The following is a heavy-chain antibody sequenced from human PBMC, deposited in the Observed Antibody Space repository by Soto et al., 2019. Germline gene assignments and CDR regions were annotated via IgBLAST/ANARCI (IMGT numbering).Heavy chain of an antibody. CDR3: ARGTDYYDSSGYYYIFDY. D-gene: IGHD3-22*01. Sequence: SETLSLTCTVSGGYVRSGSYYWSWIRQPPGKGLEWIGYIYYSGSTNYNPSLKSRVTISVDTSKNQFSLKLSSVTAADTAVYYCARGTDYYDSSGYYYIFDYWGQGTLVTVSS. V-gene: IGHV4-61*01. CDR2: IYYSGST. J-gene: IGHJ4*02. CDR1: GGYVRSGSYY.